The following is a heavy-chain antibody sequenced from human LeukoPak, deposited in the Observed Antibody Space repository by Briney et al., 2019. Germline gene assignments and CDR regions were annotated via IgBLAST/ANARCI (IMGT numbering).Heavy chain of an antibody. Sequence: GASVKVSCKASGYTFTGYHMHWVRQAPGQGLEWMGWINPNSGGTNYAQKFQGRVTMTRDTSISTAYMELSRLRSDDTAVYYCARDAYYYDSSGYYPADYWGQGTLVTVSS. V-gene: IGHV1-2*02. CDR2: INPNSGGT. J-gene: IGHJ4*02. CDR3: ARDAYYYDSSGYYPADY. CDR1: GYTFTGYH. D-gene: IGHD3-22*01.